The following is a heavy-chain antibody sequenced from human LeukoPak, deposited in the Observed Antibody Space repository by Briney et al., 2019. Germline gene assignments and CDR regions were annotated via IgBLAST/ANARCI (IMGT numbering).Heavy chain of an antibody. Sequence: SQTLPLTCTVSGGSTSSGDYYWSWIRQPPGKGLEWIGYIFYSGNTYYNPSLKSRVIISVDTSKNQFSLKLSSVTAADTAVYYCATYDFWGGYWAFDFWGQGTMVTVSS. CDR2: IFYSGNT. J-gene: IGHJ3*01. V-gene: IGHV4-30-4*08. D-gene: IGHD3-3*01. CDR1: GGSTSSGDYY. CDR3: ATYDFWGGYWAFDF.